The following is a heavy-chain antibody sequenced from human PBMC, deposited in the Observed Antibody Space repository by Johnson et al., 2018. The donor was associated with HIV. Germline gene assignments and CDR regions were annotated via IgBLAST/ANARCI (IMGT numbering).Heavy chain of an antibody. D-gene: IGHD1-20*01. Sequence: VESGGGLVKPGGSLRLSCAASGFTFSDYYMSWIRQAPGKGLEWVSYISSSGSTIYYADSLKGRFTISRDNARNSLYLQVNSLRAEDTAVYYCARVRPYNWNDVHAFDIWGQGTMVTVSS. CDR1: GFTFSDYY. J-gene: IGHJ3*02. CDR3: ARVRPYNWNDVHAFDI. V-gene: IGHV3-11*01. CDR2: ISSSGSTI.